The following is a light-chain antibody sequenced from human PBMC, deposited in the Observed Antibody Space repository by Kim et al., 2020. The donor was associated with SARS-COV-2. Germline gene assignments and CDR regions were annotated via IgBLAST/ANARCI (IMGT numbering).Light chain of an antibody. CDR3: NSRDTNNNVI. CDR2: GKN. Sequence: SSELTQDPAVSVALGQTVRITCQGDSLRSYYATWYQQKPGEAPIVVIYGKNNRPSGIPDRFSGSSSGNTASLTITATQAGDEADYYCNSRDTNNNVIFGGGTMLTVL. CDR1: SLRSYY. J-gene: IGLJ2*01. V-gene: IGLV3-19*01.